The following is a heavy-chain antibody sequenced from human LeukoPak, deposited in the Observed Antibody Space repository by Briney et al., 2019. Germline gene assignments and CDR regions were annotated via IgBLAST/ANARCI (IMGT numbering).Heavy chain of an antibody. D-gene: IGHD3-22*01. CDR3: ARDLGYDYGNY. J-gene: IGHJ4*02. CDR1: GGSISSGSYY. CDR2: IYTSGST. Sequence: SETLSLTCTVSGGSISSGSYYWSWIRQPAGKGLEWIGRIYTSGSTNYNPSLKSRVTISVDTSKNQFSLKLSSVTAADTAVYYCARDLGYDYGNYWGQGTLVTVSS. V-gene: IGHV4-61*02.